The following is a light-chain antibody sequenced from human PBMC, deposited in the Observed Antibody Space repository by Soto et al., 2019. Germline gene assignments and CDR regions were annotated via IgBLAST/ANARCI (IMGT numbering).Light chain of an antibody. CDR1: QSVSSN. CDR3: QQYNKWHLT. J-gene: IGKJ4*01. CDR2: GAS. Sequence: EIVMTQSPATLSVSPGERATLSCRASQSVSSNLAWYQQKPGQAPRLLIYGASTRATGIPARFSGSGSGTEFTVTINSLQSEDFAVYYCQQYNKWHLTFGGGTKVDIK. V-gene: IGKV3-15*01.